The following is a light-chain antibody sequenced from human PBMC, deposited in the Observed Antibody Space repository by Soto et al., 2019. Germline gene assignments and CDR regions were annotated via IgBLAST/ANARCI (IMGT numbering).Light chain of an antibody. CDR2: EVS. J-gene: IGLJ3*02. CDR1: SSDVGGYNY. Sequence: QSALTQPASVSGSPGQSITISCTGTSSDVGGYNYVSWYQQHPGKAPKLMIYEVSNRPSGVSNRFSGSKSGNTASLTISGLQAEVEADYYFSSYSSSSTLVFGGGTKVTVL. CDR3: SSYSSSSTLV. V-gene: IGLV2-14*01.